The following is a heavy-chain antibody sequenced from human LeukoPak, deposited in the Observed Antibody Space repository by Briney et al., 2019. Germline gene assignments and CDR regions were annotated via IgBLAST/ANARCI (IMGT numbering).Heavy chain of an antibody. CDR2: ISSGGGTI. Sequence: GGSLRLSCVASGFRLSSYAMSWVRQAPGKGLEWIAYISSGGGTIYYADSVKGRFTISRDNTKNSVSLQMNSLSAEDTAVYYCATGAAGTRFLDSLEIWGQGTMVTVSS. D-gene: IGHD1-1*01. CDR1: GFRLSSYA. CDR3: ATGAAGTRFLDSLEI. J-gene: IGHJ3*02. V-gene: IGHV3-48*03.